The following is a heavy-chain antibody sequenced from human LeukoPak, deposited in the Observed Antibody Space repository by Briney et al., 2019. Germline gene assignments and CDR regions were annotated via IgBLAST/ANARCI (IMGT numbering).Heavy chain of an antibody. CDR2: ISGSGSST. Sequence: PGGSLRLSCAASGFTFSSYAMSWVRQAPGKGLEWVSAISGSGSSTYYADSVKGRFTISRDNSKNTLYLQMNSLRAEDTAVYYCATLYGDYVYYYYGMDVWGQGTTVTVSS. D-gene: IGHD4-17*01. CDR3: ATLYGDYVYYYYGMDV. J-gene: IGHJ6*02. V-gene: IGHV3-23*01. CDR1: GFTFSSYA.